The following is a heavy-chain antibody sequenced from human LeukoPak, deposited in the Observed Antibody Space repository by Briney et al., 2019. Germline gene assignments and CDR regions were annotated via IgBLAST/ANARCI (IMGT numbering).Heavy chain of an antibody. V-gene: IGHV4-39*01. J-gene: IGHJ3*02. D-gene: IGHD5-18*01. CDR2: IHHSGST. Sequence: SETLSLTCSVSGGSIVSSTFYWGWVRQLPGKGLEWIGIIHHSGSTYYNSSLKSRVTISVDTSKNTLSLKLNSVTAADTAVYYCAWSFYSYALLITQKGAFDIWGQGTMVTVSS. CDR1: GGSIVSSTFY. CDR3: AWSFYSYALLITQKGAFDI.